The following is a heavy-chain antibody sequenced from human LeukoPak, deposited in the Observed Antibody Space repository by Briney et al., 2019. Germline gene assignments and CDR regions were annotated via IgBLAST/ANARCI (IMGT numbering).Heavy chain of an antibody. Sequence: GGSLRLSCAASGFTFSSHGMHWVRQAPGKGLEWVSIIWYDGSDEYYADSVKGRFTISRDNSKNTLYLQMNSLRAEDTAVYYCARDGGYYSSGPFDYWGQGTLVTVSS. CDR1: GFTFSSHG. CDR2: IWYDGSDE. D-gene: IGHD3-22*01. V-gene: IGHV3-33*01. J-gene: IGHJ4*02. CDR3: ARDGGYYSSGPFDY.